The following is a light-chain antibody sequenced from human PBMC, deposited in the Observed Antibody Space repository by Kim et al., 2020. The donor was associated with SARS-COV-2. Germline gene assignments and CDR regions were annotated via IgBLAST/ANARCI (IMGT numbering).Light chain of an antibody. CDR2: KDS. V-gene: IGLV3-25*03. Sequence: SYELTQPPSVSVSPGQTARITCSGDALPKQYAYWYQQKPGQAPVLVIYKDSERPSGIPERFSGSSSGTTVTLTIRGVQAEDEADYYCQSADSSGTYEFGGGTQRTVL. J-gene: IGLJ2*01. CDR1: ALPKQY. CDR3: QSADSSGTYE.